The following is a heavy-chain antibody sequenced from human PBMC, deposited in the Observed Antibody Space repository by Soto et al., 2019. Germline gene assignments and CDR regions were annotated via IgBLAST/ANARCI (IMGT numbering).Heavy chain of an antibody. CDR2: IYYSGST. D-gene: IGHD2-2*01. CDR1: GGSISSGGYY. CDR3: AKADLHGRRGVVPAAMGGNYYYSYGMDV. Sequence: PSETLSLTCTVSGGSISSGGYYWSWIRQHPGKGLEWIGYIYYSGSTYYNPSLKSRVTISVDTSKNQFSLKLSPVTAADTAVYYCAKADLHGRRGVVPAAMGGNYYYSYGMDVWGQGTTGTVSS. V-gene: IGHV4-31*03. J-gene: IGHJ6*02.